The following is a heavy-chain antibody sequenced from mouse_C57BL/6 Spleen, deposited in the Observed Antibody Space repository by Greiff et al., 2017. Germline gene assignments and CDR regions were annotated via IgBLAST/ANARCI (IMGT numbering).Heavy chain of an antibody. D-gene: IGHD1-1*01. Sequence: QVQLKQSGAELVRPGASVTLSCKASGYTFTDYEMHWVKQTPVHGLEWIGAIDPETGGTAYNQKFKGKAIMTADNSSSTACMELRSLTSEDSAVXYCTKDYYGFAYWGQGTLVTVSA. CDR1: GYTFTDYE. CDR3: TKDYYGFAY. CDR2: IDPETGGT. J-gene: IGHJ3*01. V-gene: IGHV1-15*01.